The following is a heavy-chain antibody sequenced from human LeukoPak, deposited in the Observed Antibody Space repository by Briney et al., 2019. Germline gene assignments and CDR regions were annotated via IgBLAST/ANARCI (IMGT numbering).Heavy chain of an antibody. Sequence: GGSLRLSCAASGFTFSSYSMNWVRRAPGKGLEWVSSISSSSSYIYYADSVKGRFTISRDNAKNSLYLQMNSLRAEDTAVYYCATTGPNDAFDIWGQGTMVTVSS. CDR3: ATTGPNDAFDI. V-gene: IGHV3-21*01. D-gene: IGHD3-9*01. CDR2: ISSSSSYI. CDR1: GFTFSSYS. J-gene: IGHJ3*02.